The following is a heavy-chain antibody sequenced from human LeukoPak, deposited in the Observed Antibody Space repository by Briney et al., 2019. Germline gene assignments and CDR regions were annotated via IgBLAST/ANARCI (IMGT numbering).Heavy chain of an antibody. V-gene: IGHV3-74*01. J-gene: IGHJ4*02. Sequence: PGGSLRLSCAASGFTFSSYRMHWVRQAPGKGLVWVSRINSDGSSTSYADSVKGRFTISRDNAKNTLYLQMNSLRAEDTAVYYCAGGGYSGYDLFNYWGQGTLVTVSS. CDR1: GFTFSSYR. CDR2: INSDGSST. CDR3: AGGGYSGYDLFNY. D-gene: IGHD5-12*01.